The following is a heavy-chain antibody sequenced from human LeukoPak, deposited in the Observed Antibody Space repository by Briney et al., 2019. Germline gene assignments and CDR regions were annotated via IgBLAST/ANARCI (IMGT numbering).Heavy chain of an antibody. CDR1: GYTFTGYY. D-gene: IGHD3-10*01. V-gene: IGHV1-2*02. CDR2: INPNSGGT. J-gene: IGHJ6*03. Sequence: ASVKVSCKASGYTFTGYYMHWVRQAPGQGLEWMGWINPNSGGTNYAQKFQGRVTMTRDTSISTAYMELSRLRSDDTAVYYCARGFGELYYYYYHMDVWGKGTTVTVSS. CDR3: ARGFGELYYYYYHMDV.